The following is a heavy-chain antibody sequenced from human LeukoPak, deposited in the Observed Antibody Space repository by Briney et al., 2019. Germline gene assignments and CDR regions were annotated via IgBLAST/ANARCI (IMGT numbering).Heavy chain of an antibody. Sequence: SETLSLTCAVYGGSFSGYYWSWIRQPPGKGLEWIGEINHSGSTNYNPSLKSRVTISVDTPKNQFSLKLSSVTAADTAVYYCARREGYYYYYMDVWGKGTTVTVSS. CDR3: ARREGYYYYYMDV. J-gene: IGHJ6*03. CDR2: INHSGST. V-gene: IGHV4-34*01. CDR1: GGSFSGYY.